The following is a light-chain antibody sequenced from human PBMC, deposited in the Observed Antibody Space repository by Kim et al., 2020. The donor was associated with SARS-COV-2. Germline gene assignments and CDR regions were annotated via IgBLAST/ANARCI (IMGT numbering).Light chain of an antibody. Sequence: GQTAAIPCGGNNIDTKTVHWYQQRPGQVPILVIYYDRDRPSGIPERFSGSNSGDTATLTITRVEAGDEADYYCQVWDSDTDHRVFGPGTKVTVL. CDR2: YDR. V-gene: IGLV3-21*04. CDR1: NIDTKT. J-gene: IGLJ1*01. CDR3: QVWDSDTDHRV.